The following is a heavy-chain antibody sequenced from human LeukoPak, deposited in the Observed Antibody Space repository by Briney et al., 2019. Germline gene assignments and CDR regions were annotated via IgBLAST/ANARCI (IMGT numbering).Heavy chain of an antibody. D-gene: IGHD5-18*01. CDR3: ARVGYTATGNWFDP. CDR2: ISSSSYI. V-gene: IGHV3-21*01. J-gene: IGHJ5*02. CDR1: GFTFSSYS. Sequence: GGSLRLSCAASGFTFSSYSMNWVRQAPGKGLEWVSSISSSSYIYYADSVKGRFTISRDNAKNSLYLQMNSLRAEDTAVYYCARVGYTATGNWFDPWGQGTLVTVSS.